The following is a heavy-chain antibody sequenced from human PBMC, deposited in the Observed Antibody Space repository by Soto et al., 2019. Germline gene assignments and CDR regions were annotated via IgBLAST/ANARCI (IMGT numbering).Heavy chain of an antibody. CDR3: AKDSPVADY. J-gene: IGHJ4*02. V-gene: IGHV3-30*18. CDR1: GFTFSDYG. CDR2: ISYDGSNK. D-gene: IGHD6-19*01. Sequence: GGSLRLSCAASGFTFSDYGMHWVRQAPGKGLEWVAVISYDGSNKYYADSVKGRFTISRDDSKNTLYLQMNSLRTEDTALYYCAKDSPVADYWGQGTLVTVSS.